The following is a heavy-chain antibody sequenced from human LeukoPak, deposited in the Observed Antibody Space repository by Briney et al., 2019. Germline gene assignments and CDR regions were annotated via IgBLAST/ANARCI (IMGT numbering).Heavy chain of an antibody. Sequence: GGSLGLSCAGTGLPFSRDWMSWVRQAPGKGLEWVANINENGRQTFYVDSVKGRFTIFRDNAKNSLFLQMNGLRAEDTAVYYCSRYGVYFGLDVWGQGTTVTVSS. D-gene: IGHD2-8*01. CDR1: GLPFSRDW. J-gene: IGHJ6*02. V-gene: IGHV3-7*01. CDR3: SRYGVYFGLDV. CDR2: INENGRQT.